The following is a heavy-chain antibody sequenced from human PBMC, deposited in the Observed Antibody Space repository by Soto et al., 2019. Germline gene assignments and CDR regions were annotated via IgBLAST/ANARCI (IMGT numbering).Heavy chain of an antibody. Sequence: GGSLRLSCAASGFTFSSYDMHWVRQATGKGLEWVSAIGTAGDTYYPGSVKGRFTISRENAKNSLYLQMNSLRAGDTAVYYCARGPSGYCSGGSCYYYYYYYMDVWGKGTTVTVSS. CDR3: ARGPSGYCSGGSCYYYYYYYMDV. D-gene: IGHD2-15*01. J-gene: IGHJ6*03. CDR2: IGTAGDT. V-gene: IGHV3-13*01. CDR1: GFTFSSYD.